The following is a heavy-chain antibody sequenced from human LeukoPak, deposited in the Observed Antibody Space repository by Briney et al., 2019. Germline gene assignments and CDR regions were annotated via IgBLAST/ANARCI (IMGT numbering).Heavy chain of an antibody. V-gene: IGHV3-72*01. D-gene: IGHD6-19*01. J-gene: IGHJ4*02. CDR2: IKDKDTI. Sequence: PAGTLRLSCSASGFTFSDHYMDWIRQAPGKGLEWIGRIKDKDTIQYTPSVKGRITISRDESQNPLYLQMNSLKTEDTALYYCAATVAGQNPFVYWGQGILVTVSS. CDR1: GFTFSDHY. CDR3: AATVAGQNPFVY.